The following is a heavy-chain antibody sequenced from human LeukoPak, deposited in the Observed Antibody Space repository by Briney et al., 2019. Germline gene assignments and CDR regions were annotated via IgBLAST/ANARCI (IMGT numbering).Heavy chain of an antibody. D-gene: IGHD3-22*01. Sequence: PGGSLRLSCAASGFNFDDYGMTWVRQAPGRGLEWVSGVNWSGSSTNYADSVKGRFTISRDSATNSLYLQMNSLRAEDTALYYCARAHNYDGRDYYYAFSDYWGQGTLVTVPS. J-gene: IGHJ4*02. CDR3: ARAHNYDGRDYYYAFSDY. CDR1: GFNFDDYG. CDR2: VNWSGSST. V-gene: IGHV3-20*04.